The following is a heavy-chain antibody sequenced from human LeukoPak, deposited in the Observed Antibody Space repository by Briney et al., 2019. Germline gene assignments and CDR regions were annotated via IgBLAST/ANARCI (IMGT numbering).Heavy chain of an antibody. D-gene: IGHD3-3*01. J-gene: IGHJ6*02. CDR1: GFIFSSYG. V-gene: IGHV3-33*01. CDR2: IWYDGSNK. Sequence: GGSLRLSCAASGFIFSSYGMHWVRQAPGKGLEWVAVIWYDGSNKYYADSVKGRFTISRDNAKNSLYLQMNSLRAEDTAVYYCARDADYDFWSGYGYYYGMDVWGQGTTVTVSS. CDR3: ARDADYDFWSGYGYYYGMDV.